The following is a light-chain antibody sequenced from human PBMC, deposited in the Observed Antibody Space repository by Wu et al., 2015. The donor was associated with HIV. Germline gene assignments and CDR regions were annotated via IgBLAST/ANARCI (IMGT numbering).Light chain of an antibody. J-gene: IGKJ5*01. CDR3: QQRTIWPLT. V-gene: IGKV3-11*01. CDR2: EAS. Sequence: EIVLTQSPATQSLSPGERATLSCRASQSVSKYLAWYQQKPGQAPRLLIYEASTRATGIPARFTGSESGTDFTLTISSLEPEDFAVYYCQQRTIWPLTFGQGTRLEIK. CDR1: QSVSKY.